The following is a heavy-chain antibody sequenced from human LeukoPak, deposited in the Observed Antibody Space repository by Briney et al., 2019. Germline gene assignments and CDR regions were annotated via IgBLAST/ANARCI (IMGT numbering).Heavy chain of an antibody. D-gene: IGHD6-13*01. CDR2: IKQDGSEK. J-gene: IGHJ4*02. Sequence: QPGGSLRLSCAASSFTFSTYWMSWVRQAPGKGLEWVANIKQDGSEKYYLDSVKGRFPISRDNAKNSLYLQMNSLRAEDTAVYFCTREAAAGIDYWGRGTLVTVSS. CDR1: SFTFSTYW. CDR3: TREAAAGIDY. V-gene: IGHV3-7*01.